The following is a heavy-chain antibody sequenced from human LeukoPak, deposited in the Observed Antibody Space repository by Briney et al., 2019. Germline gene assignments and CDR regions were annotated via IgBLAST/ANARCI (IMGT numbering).Heavy chain of an antibody. CDR1: GGSFSGHY. V-gene: IGHV4-34*01. CDR3: ARGDSDDWLSY. J-gene: IGHJ4*02. Sequence: PSETLSLTCAVSGGSFSGHYWNWIRQPPGKGLEWIGEINHGGSTNYNPSLKSRVTISVDTSKNQFSLKLSSVTAADTAVYYCARGDSDDWLSYWGQGTLVTVSS. D-gene: IGHD3-9*01. CDR2: INHGGST.